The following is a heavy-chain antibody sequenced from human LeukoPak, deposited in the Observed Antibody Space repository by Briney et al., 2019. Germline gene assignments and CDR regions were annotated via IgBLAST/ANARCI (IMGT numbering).Heavy chain of an antibody. CDR2: IKSSNT. J-gene: IGHJ4*02. CDR1: GGSISSDRFY. CDR3: ARVPDWTYVPDY. V-gene: IGHV4-61*02. Sequence: SETLSLTCTVSGGSISSDRFYWTWVRQPAGKGLEWLGRIKSSNTNYNPALKRRVSISLDTSTNQFSLKLSSLTAADTAVYYCARVPDWTYVPDYWGQGTLVTVSS. D-gene: IGHD3-16*01.